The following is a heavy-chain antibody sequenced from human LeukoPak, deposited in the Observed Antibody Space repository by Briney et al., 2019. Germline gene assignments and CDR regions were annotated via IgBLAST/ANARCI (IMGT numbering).Heavy chain of an antibody. CDR1: GFSLHTNGVS. CDR3: AHSDGSILSEAFDI. CDR2: VYWDDDK. D-gene: IGHD3-3*02. V-gene: IGHV2-5*02. J-gene: IGHJ3*02. Sequence: SGPTLVNPTQTLTLTCTFSGFSLHTNGVSVGWIRQPPGKALEWLALVYWDDDKHYSPSLKSRLTITKDTSILTMTNMNPVDTATYYCAHSDGSILSEAFDIWGQGTMVTVSS.